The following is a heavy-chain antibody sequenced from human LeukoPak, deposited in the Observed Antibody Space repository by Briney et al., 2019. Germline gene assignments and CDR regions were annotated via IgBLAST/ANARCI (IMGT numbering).Heavy chain of an antibody. D-gene: IGHD6-6*01. Sequence: PSETLSLTCSVSGGSISSSSYYLAWIRQPPGKGLEWIGTMYYNGSTYYNPSLKSRVSISVDTSKNQFSLKLSSATAADTAVYYCARDHMQLLMYYFDYWGQGTLVTVSS. V-gene: IGHV4-39*07. CDR1: GGSISSSSYY. CDR3: ARDHMQLLMYYFDY. J-gene: IGHJ4*02. CDR2: MYYNGST.